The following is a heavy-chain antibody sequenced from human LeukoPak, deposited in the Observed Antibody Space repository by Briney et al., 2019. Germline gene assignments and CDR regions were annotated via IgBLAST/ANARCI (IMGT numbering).Heavy chain of an antibody. CDR2: ITRTGRI. J-gene: IGHJ4*02. Sequence: SETLSLTCAVYGGSFSGYYWSWIRQPPEKGLDWIGEITRTGRINYNPALKGRVTMSLDTSKNQFSLELSPVTAADTAVYYCARGKWLRYFDWSQSRYYFDYWGQGTLVTVSS. CDR3: ARGKWLRYFDWSQSRYYFDY. V-gene: IGHV4-34*01. CDR1: GGSFSGYY. D-gene: IGHD3-9*01.